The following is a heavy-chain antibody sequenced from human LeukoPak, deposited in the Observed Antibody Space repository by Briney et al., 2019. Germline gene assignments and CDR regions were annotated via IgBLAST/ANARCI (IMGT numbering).Heavy chain of an antibody. V-gene: IGHV4-59*01. CDR3: ARQPPNWGNDH. J-gene: IGHJ4*02. D-gene: IGHD7-27*01. CDR2: IYYSGST. Sequence: PSETLSLTCNVSGGSISSYYWSWIRQPPGKGLEWIGYIYYSGSTNYNPSLKTRVTISVDTSKSQFSLKLSSVTAADTAVYYCARQPPNWGNDHWGQGTLVTVSS. CDR1: GGSISSYY.